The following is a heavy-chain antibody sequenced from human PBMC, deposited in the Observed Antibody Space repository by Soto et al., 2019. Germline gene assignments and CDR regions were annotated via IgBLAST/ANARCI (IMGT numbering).Heavy chain of an antibody. CDR3: TTFRIWGYGWAVDV. D-gene: IGHD3-16*01. Sequence: GGSLRLSCAASGFTFSNAWMSWVRQAPGKGLEWVGRIKSKTDGGTTDYAAPVKGRFTISRDDSKNTLYLQMNSLKTEDTAVYYCTTFRIWGYGWAVDVWGKGTTVTVSS. CDR1: GFTFSNAW. V-gene: IGHV3-15*01. J-gene: IGHJ6*04. CDR2: IKSKTDGGTT.